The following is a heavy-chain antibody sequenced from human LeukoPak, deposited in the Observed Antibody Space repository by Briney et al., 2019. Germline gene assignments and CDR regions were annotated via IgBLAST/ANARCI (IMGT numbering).Heavy chain of an antibody. D-gene: IGHD6-13*01. CDR3: ARHGEECSSSSCCAAPNNWLDP. J-gene: IGHJ5*02. V-gene: IGHV1-2*02. CDR2: INPNSGAT. CDR1: GYSFIDFY. Sequence: ASVKVSCKTSGYSFIDFYIYWVRQAPGQGLEWMGWINPNSGATKSAQKFEARVTMTRDTSVTTAYMELTSLKSDDTAVYYCARHGEECSSSSCCAAPNNWLDPWGQGTLVTVAS.